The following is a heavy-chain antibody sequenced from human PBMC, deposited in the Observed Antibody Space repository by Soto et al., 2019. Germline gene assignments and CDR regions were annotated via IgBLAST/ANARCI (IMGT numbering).Heavy chain of an antibody. Sequence: QVQLVQSGAEVKKPGASVKVSCKASGYTFTGYYMHWVRQAPGQGLEWMGWINPNSGGTNYAQKFEGWVTMTRDTSISTAYMELSRLRSDDTDVYYCARESHTYYDFWSGYTRNRWFDPWGQGTLVTVSS. CDR1: GYTFTGYY. J-gene: IGHJ5*02. CDR2: INPNSGGT. V-gene: IGHV1-2*04. D-gene: IGHD3-3*01. CDR3: ARESHTYYDFWSGYTRNRWFDP.